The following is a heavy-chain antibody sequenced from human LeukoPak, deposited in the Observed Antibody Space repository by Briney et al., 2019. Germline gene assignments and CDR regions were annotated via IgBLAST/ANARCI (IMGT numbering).Heavy chain of an antibody. CDR2: INPSGGST. CDR1: GYTFTSYY. Sequence: ASVKVSCTASGYTFTSYYMHWVRQAPGQGLEWMGIINPSGGSTSYAQKFQGRVTMTRDTSTSTVYMELSSLRSEDTAVYYCARVSYYDSSGYYPYFDYWGQGTLVTVSS. D-gene: IGHD3-22*01. CDR3: ARVSYYDSSGYYPYFDY. V-gene: IGHV1-46*01. J-gene: IGHJ4*02.